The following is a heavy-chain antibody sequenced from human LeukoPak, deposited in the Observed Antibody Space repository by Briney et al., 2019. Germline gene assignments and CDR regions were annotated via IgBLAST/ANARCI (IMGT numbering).Heavy chain of an antibody. CDR3: ASYPRYSSSPPFDY. CDR2: INPNTGDT. D-gene: IGHD6-6*01. Sequence: AXXKVSCKASGYTFTGYYMHWVRQAPGQGFEWMGWINPNTGDTNYAQKFQGRVTMTRDTTISAAFMELTRLTSDDTAVYYCASYPRYSSSPPFDYWGQGTLVTVSS. J-gene: IGHJ4*02. V-gene: IGHV1-2*02. CDR1: GYTFTGYY.